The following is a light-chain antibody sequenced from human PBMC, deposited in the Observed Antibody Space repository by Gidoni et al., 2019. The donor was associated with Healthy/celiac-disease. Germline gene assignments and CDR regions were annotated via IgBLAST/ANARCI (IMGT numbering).Light chain of an antibody. J-gene: IGKJ1*01. CDR1: QSINSY. V-gene: IGKV1-39*01. CDR2: AAS. CDR3: QQSYSTPGT. Sequence: DIQMTQSPSSLSASVGDRVTITCRASQSINSYLNWYQQNPGKAPKLLIYAASSLQSGVPARFSGSGSGTDFTLTISSLQPEDFATYYCQQSYSTPGTFGQXTKVEIK.